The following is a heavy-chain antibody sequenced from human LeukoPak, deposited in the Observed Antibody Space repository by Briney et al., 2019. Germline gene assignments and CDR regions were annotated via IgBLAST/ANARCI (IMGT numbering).Heavy chain of an antibody. CDR3: ARVKVGDYGGKEVFDY. Sequence: SVKVSCKASGGTFSSYAISWVRQAPGQGLEWMGGIIPIFGSANYAQKFQGRVTITADESTSTAYMELSSLRSEDTAVYYCARVKVGDYGGKEVFDYWGQGTLVTVSS. J-gene: IGHJ4*02. D-gene: IGHD4-23*01. CDR2: IIPIFGSA. CDR1: GGTFSSYA. V-gene: IGHV1-69*01.